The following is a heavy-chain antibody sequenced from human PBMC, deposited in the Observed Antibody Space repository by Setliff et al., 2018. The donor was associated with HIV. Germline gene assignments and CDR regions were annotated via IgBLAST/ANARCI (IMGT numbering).Heavy chain of an antibody. Sequence: SETLSLTCTVSSDAISSAASYWSWIRQSPGKGLEWIGTIFYRGDTYYNPSLKSRLTLSVDTSKSQFSLRLASVTAADTAVYYCARPFPCASTTCYFAAFDMWGQGIPVTVSS. J-gene: IGHJ1*01. V-gene: IGHV4-39*01. CDR3: ARPFPCASTTCYFAAFDM. CDR1: SDAISSAASY. D-gene: IGHD2-2*01. CDR2: IFYRGDT.